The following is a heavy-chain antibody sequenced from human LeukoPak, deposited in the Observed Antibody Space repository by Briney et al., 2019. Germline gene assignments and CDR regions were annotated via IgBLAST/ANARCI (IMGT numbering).Heavy chain of an antibody. CDR3: ARERYYYDSSGYYPY. CDR2: INPNSGGT. V-gene: IGHV1-2*02. J-gene: IGHJ4*02. Sequence: ASVKVSCKASGYTFTGYYMHWVRQAPGQGLEWMGWINPNSGGTNHAQKFQGRVTMTRDTSISTAYMELSRLRSDDTAVYYCARERYYYDSSGYYPYWGQGTLVTVSS. CDR1: GYTFTGYY. D-gene: IGHD3-22*01.